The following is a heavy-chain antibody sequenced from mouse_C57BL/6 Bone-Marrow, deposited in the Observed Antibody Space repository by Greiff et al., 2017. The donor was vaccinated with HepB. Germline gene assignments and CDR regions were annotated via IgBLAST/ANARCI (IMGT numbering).Heavy chain of an antibody. CDR2: INPYNGGT. J-gene: IGHJ3*01. CDR3: ARRAGDYDGAWFAY. V-gene: IGHV1-19*01. CDR1: GYTFTDYY. Sequence: EVKLMESGPVLVKPGASVKMSCKASGYTFTDYYMNWVKQSHGKSLEWIGVINPYNGGTSYNQKFKGKATLTVDKSSSTAYMELNSLTSEDSAVYYCARRAGDYDGAWFAYWGQGTLVTVSA. D-gene: IGHD2-4*01.